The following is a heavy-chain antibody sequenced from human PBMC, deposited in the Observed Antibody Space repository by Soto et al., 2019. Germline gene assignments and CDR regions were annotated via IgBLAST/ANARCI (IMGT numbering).Heavy chain of an antibody. CDR2: ISAYNGNT. V-gene: IGHV1-18*01. CDR1: GYTFSNYG. J-gene: IGHJ6*02. Sequence: QVQLVQSGAEVKKPGASVKVSCKASGYTFSNYGFSWVRQAPGQRLEWMGWISAYNGNTNYAQKVQGRVTMTTDTSTGTAYMELRSLRSDDTAVYYCASSFTSSQWRYGIDVWGQGTTVTVSS. D-gene: IGHD2-2*01. CDR3: ASSFTSSQWRYGIDV.